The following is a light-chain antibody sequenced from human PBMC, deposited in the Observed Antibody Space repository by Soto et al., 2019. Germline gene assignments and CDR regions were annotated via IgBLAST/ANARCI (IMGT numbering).Light chain of an antibody. CDR2: EVS. V-gene: IGLV2-8*01. Sequence: QSVLTQPPSASGSPGQSVTISCTGTSSDVGGYNYVSWYQQHPDKVPKLMIYEVSKRPSGVPDRFSGSKSGNTASLTVSGLQGEDEADYYCSSYAGSSTSVLFGGGTQLTVL. CDR3: SSYAGSSTSVL. J-gene: IGLJ2*01. CDR1: SSDVGGYNY.